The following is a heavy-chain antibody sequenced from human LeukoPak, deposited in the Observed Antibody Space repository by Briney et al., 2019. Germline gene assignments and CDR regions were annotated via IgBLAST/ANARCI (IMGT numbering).Heavy chain of an antibody. D-gene: IGHD3-22*01. Sequence: GASVKVSCKASGYTFTGYYMHWVRQAPGQGLEWMGCINPNSGGTNYAQKFQGRVTMTRDTSISTAYMELSRLRSDDTAVYYCARGGYYDSSGYYPFDYWGQGTLVTVSS. CDR2: INPNSGGT. V-gene: IGHV1-2*02. J-gene: IGHJ4*02. CDR1: GYTFTGYY. CDR3: ARGGYYDSSGYYPFDY.